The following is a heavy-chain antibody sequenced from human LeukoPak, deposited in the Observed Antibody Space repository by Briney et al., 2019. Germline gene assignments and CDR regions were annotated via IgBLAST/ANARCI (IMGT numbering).Heavy chain of an antibody. V-gene: IGHV3-23*01. CDR3: AKDRSIGTYYTFDH. D-gene: IGHD1-26*01. CDR1: GFTFSNYG. CDR2: ISASGAMT. J-gene: IGHJ4*02. Sequence: PGGSLRLSCAASGFTFSNYGMHWVRQAPGKGLEWVSSISASGAMTYYADSVKGRFTVSRDNSKNSLYLQMNSLTAADTAVYYCAKDRSIGTYYTFDHWGQGTLVTVSS.